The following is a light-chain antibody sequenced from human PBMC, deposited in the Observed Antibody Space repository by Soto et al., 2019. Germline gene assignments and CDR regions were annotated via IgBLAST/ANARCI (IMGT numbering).Light chain of an antibody. CDR3: ATWDFNPRV. CDR2: LEGSGSY. V-gene: IGLV4-60*02. Sequence: QAVVTQSSSASASLGSSVKLTCTLSSGHSSYIIAWHQQQPGKAPRYLMKLEGSGSYNKGSGVPDRFSGSSSGADRYLTISNLQFEDEADYYCATWDFNPRVFGGGTKLTVL. CDR1: SGHSSYI. J-gene: IGLJ3*02.